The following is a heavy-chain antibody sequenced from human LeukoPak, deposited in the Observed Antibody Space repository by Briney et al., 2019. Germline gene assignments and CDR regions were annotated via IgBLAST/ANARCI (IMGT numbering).Heavy chain of an antibody. CDR3: GRGGDGINV. CDR1: GFTFSNYL. CDR2: INTDESNA. Sequence: PGGSLRLSCAASGFTFSNYLMHWVRQAPGKGLVWVSRINTDESNAYADSVKGRFTISRDNAKNTLYLQMNSLRAEDTAVYFCGRGGDGINVWGQGTMVIVSS. J-gene: IGHJ3*01. V-gene: IGHV3-74*01.